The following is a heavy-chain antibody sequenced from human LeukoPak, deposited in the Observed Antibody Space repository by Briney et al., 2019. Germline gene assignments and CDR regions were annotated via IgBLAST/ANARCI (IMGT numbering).Heavy chain of an antibody. CDR1: TPSTSTYY. J-gene: IGHJ4*02. CDR2: MYGSGSS. Sequence: PSQTRSLICTLSTPSTSTYYYSWIRHPAGKGREWIGRMYGSGSSNYNPTLRSRVSMSVDTSKNQISLTLNSVTAADTAMYYCARGIGSRKDYFDTWGQGTLVTVSS. CDR3: ARGIGSRKDYFDT. V-gene: IGHV4-4*07. D-gene: IGHD3-10*01.